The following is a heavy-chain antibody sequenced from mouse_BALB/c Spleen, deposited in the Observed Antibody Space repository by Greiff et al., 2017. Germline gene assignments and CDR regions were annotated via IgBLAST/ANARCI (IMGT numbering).Heavy chain of an antibody. CDR2: IRNKANGYTT. Sequence: EVNVVESGGGLVQPGGSLRLSCATSGFTFTDYYMSWVRQPPGKALEWLGFIRNKANGYTTEYSASVKGRFTISRDNSQSILYLQMNTLRAEDSATYYCARVGSSYGYFDVWGAGTTVTVSS. CDR1: GFTFTDYY. V-gene: IGHV7-3*02. CDR3: ARVGSSYGYFDV. D-gene: IGHD1-1*01. J-gene: IGHJ1*01.